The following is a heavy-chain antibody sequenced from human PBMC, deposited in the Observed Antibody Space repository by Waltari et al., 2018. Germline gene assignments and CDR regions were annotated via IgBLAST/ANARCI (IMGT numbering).Heavy chain of an antibody. D-gene: IGHD7-27*01. CDR3: AGLTGDGLFDY. V-gene: IGHV1-69*12. J-gene: IGHJ4*02. CDR2: IIPIFGTA. CDR1: GGTFSSYA. Sequence: QVQLVQSGAEVKNPGSSVKVSCKASGGTFSSYAIRGVRQAPGQGLEWTGGIIPIFGTANYAQKFQGRVTSTADESTSTAYMELSSLRSEDTAVYYCAGLTGDGLFDYWGQGTLVTVSS.